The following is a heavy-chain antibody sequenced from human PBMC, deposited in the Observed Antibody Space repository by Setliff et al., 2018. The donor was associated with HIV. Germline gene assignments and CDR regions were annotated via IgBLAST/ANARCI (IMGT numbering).Heavy chain of an antibody. CDR1: GGSFSGFY. CDR2: INHSGDT. V-gene: IGHV4-34*01. CDR3: ASLLVFPAGGLFDF. D-gene: IGHD1-26*01. J-gene: IGHJ4*01. Sequence: SETLSLTCAVYGGSFSGFYWNWIRQPPGKGLEWIGEINHSGDTNYNYISSMKGRLTLSLDTSKNQFSLTLRSVTAADTAVYYCASLLVFPAGGLFDFWGHGNLVTVSS.